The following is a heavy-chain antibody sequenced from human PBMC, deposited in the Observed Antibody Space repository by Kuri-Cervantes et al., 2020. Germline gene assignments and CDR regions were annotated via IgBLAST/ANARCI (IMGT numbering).Heavy chain of an antibody. J-gene: IGHJ4*02. CDR3: ARFCSGGSCYDQGGY. D-gene: IGHD2-15*01. V-gene: IGHV1-46*01. Sequence: ASVKVSCKASGYTFTSYYMHWVRQAPGQGLEWMGIINPSGGSTSYAQKFQGRVTMTRDTSTSTVYVELSSLRSEDTAVYYCARFCSGGSCYDQGGYWGQGTLVTVSS. CDR2: INPSGGST. CDR1: GYTFTSYY.